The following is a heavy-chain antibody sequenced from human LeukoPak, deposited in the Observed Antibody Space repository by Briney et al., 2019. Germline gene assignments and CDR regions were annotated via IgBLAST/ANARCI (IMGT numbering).Heavy chain of an antibody. CDR1: GYTFTSYD. V-gene: IGHV1-8*01. Sequence: GASVKVSCKASGYTFTSYDINWVRQATGQGLEWMGWMNPNSGNTGYAQKFQGRITMTRNTSMSTAYMELSSLRSEGTAVYYCARGSGGSGMYCFDYWGQGTLVTVSS. CDR2: MNPNSGNT. J-gene: IGHJ4*02. CDR3: ARGSGGSGMYCFDY. D-gene: IGHD3-10*01.